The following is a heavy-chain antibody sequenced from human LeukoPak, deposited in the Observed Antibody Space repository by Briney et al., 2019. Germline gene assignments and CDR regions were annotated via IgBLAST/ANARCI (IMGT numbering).Heavy chain of an antibody. V-gene: IGHV1-3*01. Sequence: GASVKVSCKASGYTFTNYAMNWVRQAPGQRLEWMGWINAGNGKTKSSQRFQDRVTITRDTSASTAYMELNSLRSEDTAVYYCARGIWSSHNKDYYFDYWGQGSLDTVSS. J-gene: IGHJ4*02. CDR1: GYTFTNYA. CDR2: INAGNGKT. D-gene: IGHD2-21*01. CDR3: ARGIWSSHNKDYYFDY.